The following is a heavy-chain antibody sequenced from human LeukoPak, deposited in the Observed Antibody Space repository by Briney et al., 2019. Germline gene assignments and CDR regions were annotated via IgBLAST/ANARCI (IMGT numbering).Heavy chain of an antibody. V-gene: IGHV4-59*08. CDR2: IYYSGSS. Sequence: SETLSLNCAVSGVSISSDYWSWLRLPPGKGLEWIGYIYYSGSSNYNPSLKSRVTMSVDTSKNQFSLKLTSVTAADTAVYYCARRLRQNLFDPWGQGTLVTVSS. J-gene: IGHJ5*02. CDR3: ARRLRQNLFDP. CDR1: GVSISSDY. D-gene: IGHD4-17*01.